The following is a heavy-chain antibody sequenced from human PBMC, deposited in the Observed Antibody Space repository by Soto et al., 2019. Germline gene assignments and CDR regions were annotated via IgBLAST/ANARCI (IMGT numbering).Heavy chain of an antibody. V-gene: IGHV4-34*01. CDR1: GGSFSGYY. Sequence: PSETLSLTCAVYGGSFSGYYWSWIRQPPGKGLEWIGEINHSGSTNYNPSLKSRVTISVDTSKNQFSLKLSSVTAADTAVYYCARALSYYYCMDVWGKGTTVTVSS. J-gene: IGHJ6*03. CDR2: INHSGST. CDR3: ARALSYYYCMDV.